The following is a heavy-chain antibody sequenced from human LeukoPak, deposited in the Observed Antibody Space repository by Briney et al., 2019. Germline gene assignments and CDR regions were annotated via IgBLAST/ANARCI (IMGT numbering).Heavy chain of an antibody. J-gene: IGHJ4*02. Sequence: GGSLRLSCAASGFTFSSYAMSWVRQAPGKGLEWVSAISGSGGSTYYADSVKGRFTISRDNSKNTLYLQTNSLRAEDTAVYYCAKDLIVVVVAATGGFDCWGQGTLVTVSS. CDR3: AKDLIVVVVAATGGFDC. V-gene: IGHV3-23*01. D-gene: IGHD2-15*01. CDR2: ISGSGGST. CDR1: GFTFSSYA.